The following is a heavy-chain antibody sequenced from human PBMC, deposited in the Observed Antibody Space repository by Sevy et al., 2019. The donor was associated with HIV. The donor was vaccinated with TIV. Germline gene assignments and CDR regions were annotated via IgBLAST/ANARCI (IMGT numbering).Heavy chain of an antibody. CDR2: ISYDGSNK. CDR3: AKEGIAVAGTRVRGFDY. V-gene: IGHV3-30*18. D-gene: IGHD6-19*01. J-gene: IGHJ4*02. Sequence: GGSLRLSCAASGFTFSSYGMHWVRQAPGKGLEWVAVISYDGSNKYYADSGKGRFTISRDNSKNTRYLQMNSLRAEDTAVYYFAKEGIAVAGTRVRGFDYWGQGTLVTVSS. CDR1: GFTFSSYG.